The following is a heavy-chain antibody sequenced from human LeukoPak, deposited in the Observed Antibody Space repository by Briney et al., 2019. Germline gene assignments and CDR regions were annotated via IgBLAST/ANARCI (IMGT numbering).Heavy chain of an antibody. V-gene: IGHV1-69*13. CDR1: GGTLSSYA. J-gene: IGHJ4*02. CDR2: IVPICGTA. D-gene: IGHD6-19*01. Sequence: ASVQVSCMASGGTLSSYAISWVRQAPGQGHEWMGEIVPICGTANYAQKFQGRVTVTADESTSTAYMALSSLTSEDTDVYYCARDRSGYSSGWQHSEPFDYWGQGTLVTVSS. CDR3: ARDRSGYSSGWQHSEPFDY.